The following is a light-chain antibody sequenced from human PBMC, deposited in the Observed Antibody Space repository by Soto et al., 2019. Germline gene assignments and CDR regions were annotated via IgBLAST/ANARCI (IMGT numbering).Light chain of an antibody. V-gene: IGKV3-15*01. CDR2: ASS. CDR3: QQYKNWPPLT. J-gene: IGKJ4*01. Sequence: EIVMTQSPATLSVSPGETATLSCRASQSVGSAVAWYQHKPGQAPRLVIVASSIRATGVPGRFSGGGSGTEFTLTISSLQSGDFAIYYCQQYKNWPPLTFGGGTTVEIK. CDR1: QSVGSA.